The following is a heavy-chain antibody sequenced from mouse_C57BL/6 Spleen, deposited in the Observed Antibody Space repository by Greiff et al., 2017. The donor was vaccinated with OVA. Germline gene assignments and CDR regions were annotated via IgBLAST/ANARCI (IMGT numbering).Heavy chain of an antibody. CDR2: IDPSDSYT. Sequence: QVQLQQPGAELVKPGASVKLSCKASGYTFTSYWMQWVKQRPGQGLEWIGEIDPSDSYTNYNQKFKGKATLTVDTSSSTAYMQLSSLTSEDSAVYYCARSYDGSSSFDYWGKGTTRTVSS. D-gene: IGHD1-1*01. J-gene: IGHJ2*01. CDR3: ARSYDGSSSFDY. V-gene: IGHV1-50*01. CDR1: GYTFTSYW.